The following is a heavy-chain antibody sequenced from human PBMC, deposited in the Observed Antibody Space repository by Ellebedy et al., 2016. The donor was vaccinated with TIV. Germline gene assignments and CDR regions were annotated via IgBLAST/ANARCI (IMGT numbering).Heavy chain of an antibody. CDR2: IYYSGST. CDR3: ASGSMVRGIIIPFDY. Sequence: MPSETLSLTCTVSGGSIGPYYWSWIRQPPGKGLEWIGYIYYSGSTNYNPSLKSRVTISVDTSKTHFSLNLSSVTAADTAVYYCASGSMVRGIIIPFDYWGPGTLVTVSS. CDR1: GGSIGPYY. D-gene: IGHD3-10*01. J-gene: IGHJ4*02. V-gene: IGHV4-59*01.